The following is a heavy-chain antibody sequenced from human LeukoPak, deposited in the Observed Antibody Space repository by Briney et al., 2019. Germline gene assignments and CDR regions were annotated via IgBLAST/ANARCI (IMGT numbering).Heavy chain of an antibody. CDR2: IYYSGST. J-gene: IGHJ4*02. Sequence: SETLSLTCTVSGGSINTYFWSWIRQPPGKGLEWIGYIYYSGSTNYNPSLKSRVTISVDTSKNQFSLKLSSVAAADTAVYYCAGVSRRHLDYWGQGTLVTVSS. CDR3: AGVSRRHLDY. CDR1: GGSINTYF. V-gene: IGHV4-59*01.